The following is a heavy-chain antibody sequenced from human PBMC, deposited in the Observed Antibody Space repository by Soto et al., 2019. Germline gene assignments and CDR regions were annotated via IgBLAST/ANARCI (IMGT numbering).Heavy chain of an antibody. CDR1: GGSISSYY. Sequence: QVQLQESGPGLVKPSETLSLTCTVSGGSISSYYWSWIRQPAGKGLEWIGRIYTSGSTNYNPSLKRRVTMSVDTSKNQFSLKLSSVTAADTAVYYCARGEYEYSSSPLDYWGQGTLVTVSS. J-gene: IGHJ4*02. CDR3: ARGEYEYSSSPLDY. V-gene: IGHV4-4*07. CDR2: IYTSGST. D-gene: IGHD6-6*01.